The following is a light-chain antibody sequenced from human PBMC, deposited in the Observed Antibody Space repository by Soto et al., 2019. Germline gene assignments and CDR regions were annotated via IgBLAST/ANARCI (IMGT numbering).Light chain of an antibody. Sequence: DIQMTPSASSLSSSVGDRATITCRASQGISTYLNWYHQKPGKAPKLLIYAASSLQSGVPSRFSGSGSETDFTLTISSLQPEDFATYSCQQSYSTTWTFGQGTKV. CDR3: QQSYSTTWT. J-gene: IGKJ1*01. CDR1: QGISTY. CDR2: AAS. V-gene: IGKV1-39*01.